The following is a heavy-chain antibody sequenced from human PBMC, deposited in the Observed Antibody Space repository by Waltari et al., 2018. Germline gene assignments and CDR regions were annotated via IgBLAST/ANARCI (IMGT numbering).Heavy chain of an antibody. D-gene: IGHD3-9*01. J-gene: IGHJ6*01. Sequence: QLLQSGGGPVQPGGSLRLSCAASGFDFRRYVMAWVRQSPRQGLEWGAVISTSATTIFSSDAVRGRSTISRDNSNNIVSLQMDSLRVEDTAMYYCAKDLSSKEGLFSMDVWGQGTTVTVSS. CDR3: AKDLSSKEGLFSMDV. V-gene: IGHV3-23*01. CDR1: GFDFRRYV. CDR2: ISTSATTI.